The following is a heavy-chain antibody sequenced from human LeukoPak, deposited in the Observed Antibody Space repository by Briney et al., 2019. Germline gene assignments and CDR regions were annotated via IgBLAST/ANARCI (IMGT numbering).Heavy chain of an antibody. CDR2: ISGSGGST. CDR3: AKRPAGTPDY. CDR1: GFTFSSYG. Sequence: GGSLRLSCAASGFTFSSYGMHWVRQAPGKGLEWVSAISGSGGSTYYADSVKGRFTISRDNSKNTLYLQMNSLRAEDTAVYYCAKRPAGTPDYWGQGTLVTVSS. V-gene: IGHV3-23*01. J-gene: IGHJ4*02. D-gene: IGHD6-13*01.